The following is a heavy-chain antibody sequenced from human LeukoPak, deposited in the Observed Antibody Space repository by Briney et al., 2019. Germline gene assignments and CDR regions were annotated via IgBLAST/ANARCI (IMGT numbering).Heavy chain of an antibody. CDR2: ICYSGST. V-gene: IGHV4-59*01. J-gene: IGHJ4*02. CDR3: ARGGFGDLPEDH. Sequence: SETLSLTCTVSGGSISSYYWSWIRQPAGKGLEWIGYICYSGSTNYNPSLKSRVTISADTSKNQYSLKLSSVTAADTAVYYCARGGFGDLPEDHWGQGTLVTVSS. CDR1: GGSISSYY. D-gene: IGHD3-10*01.